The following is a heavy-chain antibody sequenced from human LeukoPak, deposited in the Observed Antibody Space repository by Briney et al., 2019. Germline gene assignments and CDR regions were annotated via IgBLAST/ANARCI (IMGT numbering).Heavy chain of an antibody. CDR3: ARLGIVGSKTPSRFDY. V-gene: IGHV5-51*01. D-gene: IGHD1-26*01. Sequence: PGESLKISCKGSGYSFTSYWIGWVRQMPGKGLEWMGIIYPGDSDTRYSPSFQGQVTISADKSISTAYLQSSSLKASDTAMYYCARLGIVGSKTPSRFDYWGQGTLVTVSS. CDR1: GYSFTSYW. J-gene: IGHJ4*02. CDR2: IYPGDSDT.